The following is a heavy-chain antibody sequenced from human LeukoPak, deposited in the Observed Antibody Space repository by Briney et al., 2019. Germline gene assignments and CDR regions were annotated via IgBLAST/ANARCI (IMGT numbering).Heavy chain of an antibody. CDR3: ARGGAARLHFQN. Sequence: SETLSLTCTVSGGSIISSDYYWGWIRQPPGKGLEWIGTIYYNGNTYYNPSLKSRITISVDTSKHQFSLELSSVTAADTAVYYCARGGAARLHFQNWGQGTLVTVSS. CDR2: IYYNGNT. V-gene: IGHV4-39*01. D-gene: IGHD6-6*01. J-gene: IGHJ1*01. CDR1: GGSIISSDYY.